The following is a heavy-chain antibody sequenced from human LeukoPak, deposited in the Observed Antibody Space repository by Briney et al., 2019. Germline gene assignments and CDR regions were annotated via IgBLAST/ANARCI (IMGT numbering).Heavy chain of an antibody. CDR2: FDPEDGET. Sequence: GASVKVSCKVSGYTLTELSMHWVRQAPGKGLEWMGGFDPEDGETIYAQKFQGRVTMTEDTSTDTAYMELSSLRSEDTAAYYCATDLVGGYCTNGVCSDFDYWGQGTLVTVSS. CDR3: ATDLVGGYCTNGVCSDFDY. D-gene: IGHD2-8*01. CDR1: GYTLTELS. V-gene: IGHV1-24*01. J-gene: IGHJ4*02.